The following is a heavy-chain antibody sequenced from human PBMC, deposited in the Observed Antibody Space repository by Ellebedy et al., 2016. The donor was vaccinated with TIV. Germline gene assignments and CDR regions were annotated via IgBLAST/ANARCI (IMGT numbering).Heavy chain of an antibody. D-gene: IGHD6-19*01. J-gene: IGHJ3*02. CDR3: ARDLGLAVAVGAFDI. CDR1: GFTFSSYE. CDR2: ISSSTSYI. Sequence: PGGSLRLSCAASGFTFSSYEMNWVRQAPGKGLEWVSSISSSTSYIYYADSLKGRFTISRDNAKNSLYLQMNSLRAEDTAVYYCARDLGLAVAVGAFDIWGQGTMVTVSS. V-gene: IGHV3-21*01.